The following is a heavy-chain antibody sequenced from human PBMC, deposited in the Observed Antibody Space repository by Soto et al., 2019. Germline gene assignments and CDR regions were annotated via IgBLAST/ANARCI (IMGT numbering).Heavy chain of an antibody. CDR1: GFTFSSYG. Sequence: QVQLVESGGGVVQPGRSLRLSCAASGFTFSSYGMHWVRQAPGKGLEWVAVIWYDGSNKYYADSVKGRFTISRDNSKNTLYLQMNSLRAEDTAVYYCARGATYYDYVWGSYPFDYCGQGTLVTVSS. J-gene: IGHJ4*02. CDR2: IWYDGSNK. D-gene: IGHD3-16*01. CDR3: ARGATYYDYVWGSYPFDY. V-gene: IGHV3-33*01.